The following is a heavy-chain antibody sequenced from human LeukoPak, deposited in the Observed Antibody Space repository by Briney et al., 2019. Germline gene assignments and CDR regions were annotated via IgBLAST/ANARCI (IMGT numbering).Heavy chain of an antibody. Sequence: RPGGSLRLSCAASGFTFSSYEMNWVRQAPGKGLVWVSGINSDGGTTTYADSVKGRFTISRDNAKNTLYLQMNNLRAEDTAIYYCATDSYVSGSYYRLFYWGQGTLVTVSS. J-gene: IGHJ4*02. CDR1: GFTFSSYE. V-gene: IGHV3-74*01. CDR3: ATDSYVSGSYYRLFY. D-gene: IGHD3-10*01. CDR2: INSDGGTT.